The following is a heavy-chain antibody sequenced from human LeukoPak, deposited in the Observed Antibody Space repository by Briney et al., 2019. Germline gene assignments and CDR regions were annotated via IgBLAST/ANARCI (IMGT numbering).Heavy chain of an antibody. J-gene: IGHJ6*02. Sequence: SETLSLTCTVSGGSISSYIYYWGWIRQSPGKGLEWIGSFYCRGSTYYNPSFKSRVTISIDTSKNQFSLKLSSVTAADTAVYYCARLEPGGPPYYYGMDVWGQGTTVTISS. V-gene: IGHV4-39*01. CDR1: GGSISSYIYY. CDR3: ARLEPGGPPYYYGMDV. CDR2: FYCRGST. D-gene: IGHD1-14*01.